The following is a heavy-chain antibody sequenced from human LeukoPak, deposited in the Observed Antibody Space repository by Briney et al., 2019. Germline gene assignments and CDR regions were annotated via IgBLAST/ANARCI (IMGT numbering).Heavy chain of an antibody. Sequence: SETLSLTCTVSGGSISSYYWSWIRQRPGKGLEWIGYIYYSGSTNYNASLKSRVTISVDTSKNQFALKLSSVTAADTAVYYCARENLNWGSPFFDYWGQGTLVTVSS. V-gene: IGHV4-59*01. CDR2: IYYSGST. CDR1: GGSISSYY. D-gene: IGHD7-27*01. J-gene: IGHJ4*02. CDR3: ARENLNWGSPFFDY.